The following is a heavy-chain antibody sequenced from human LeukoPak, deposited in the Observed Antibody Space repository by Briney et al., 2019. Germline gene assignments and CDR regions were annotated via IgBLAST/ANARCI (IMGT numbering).Heavy chain of an antibody. CDR3: ARDKGVLWFGELYY. J-gene: IGHJ4*02. D-gene: IGHD3-10*01. CDR2: INPNSGGT. V-gene: IGHV1-2*02. CDR1: GYTFTGYY. Sequence: ASVKVSRKASGYTFTGYYMHWVRQAPGQGLEWMGWINPNSGGTNYAQKFQGRVTMTRDTSISTAYMELSRLRSDDTAVYYCARDKGVLWFGELYYWGQGTLVTVSS.